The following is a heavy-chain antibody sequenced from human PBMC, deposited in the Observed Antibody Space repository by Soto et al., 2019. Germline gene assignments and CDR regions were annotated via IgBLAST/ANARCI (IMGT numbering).Heavy chain of an antibody. V-gene: IGHV1-18*01. J-gene: IGHJ6*03. CDR1: GSSFTNYG. Sequence: QDQLVQSGAEVKKPGASVTVSCKASGSSFTNYGVTWVRQAPGQGLEWMGWISAFNGNTHYAQNLQGRVTMTTDASTSTAYMELRILRSDDTAVYYCAIDRGVAPPVAGNNHYYYYMDVWGKGTTVTVSS. CDR3: AIDRGVAPPVAGNNHYYYYMDV. D-gene: IGHD6-19*01. CDR2: ISAFNGNT.